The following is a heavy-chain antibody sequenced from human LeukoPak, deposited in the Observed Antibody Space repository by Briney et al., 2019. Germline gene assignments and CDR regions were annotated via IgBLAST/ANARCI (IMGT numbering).Heavy chain of an antibody. CDR1: GYTFTDYF. J-gene: IGHJ3*02. CDR3: ARVYRISLNDAFDI. CDR2: INPYSGAT. V-gene: IGHV1-2*02. Sequence: ASVKVSCKASGYTFTDYFMNWVRQAPGQGLEWMGWINPYSGATNFAQKFQGRVSMTRDTSISTAFMDLTTLTSDDTAVYYCARVYRISLNDAFDIWGQGTVVSVSS. D-gene: IGHD2-15*01.